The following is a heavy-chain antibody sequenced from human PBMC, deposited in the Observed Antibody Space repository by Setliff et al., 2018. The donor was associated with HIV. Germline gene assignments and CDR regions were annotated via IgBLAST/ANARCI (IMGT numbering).Heavy chain of an antibody. J-gene: IGHJ5*01. D-gene: IGHD3-10*01. CDR3: ARRTSVGSLA. V-gene: IGHV3-23*01. CDR1: GLTFSSYA. CDR2: ISGGGGST. Sequence: GGSLRLSCAASGLTFSSYAMTWVRQGPGKGLEWVSGISGGGGSTYYAAAVKGRFTISRDNSKNTLYLQMNRLRAEDTAVYYCARRTSVGSLAWGQGTLVTVSS.